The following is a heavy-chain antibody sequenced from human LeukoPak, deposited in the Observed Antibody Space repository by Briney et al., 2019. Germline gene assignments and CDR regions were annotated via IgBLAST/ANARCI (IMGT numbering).Heavy chain of an antibody. CDR1: GGTFSSYA. J-gene: IGHJ3*02. Sequence: SVKVSCKASGGTFSSYAISWVRQAPGQGLEWMGGIIPIFGTANYAQKFQGRVTITADESTSTAYMELSSLRSEDTAVYYCARDIIAVAGEDAFDIWGQVTMVTVSS. CDR3: ARDIIAVAGEDAFDI. D-gene: IGHD6-19*01. CDR2: IIPIFGTA. V-gene: IGHV1-69*13.